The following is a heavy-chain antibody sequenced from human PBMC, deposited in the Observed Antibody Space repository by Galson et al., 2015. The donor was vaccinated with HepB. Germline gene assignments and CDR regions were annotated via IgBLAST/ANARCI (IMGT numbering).Heavy chain of an antibody. CDR1: GGTFSSYA. CDR3: AGGTDSSGWPYWYFDL. J-gene: IGHJ2*01. V-gene: IGHV1-69*04. D-gene: IGHD6-19*01. Sequence: SVKVSCKASGGTFSSYAISWVRQAPGQGLEWMGRIIPILGIANYAQKFQGRVTITADKSTSTAYMELSSLRSEDTAVYYCAGGTDSSGWPYWYFDLWGRSTLVTVSS. CDR2: IIPILGIA.